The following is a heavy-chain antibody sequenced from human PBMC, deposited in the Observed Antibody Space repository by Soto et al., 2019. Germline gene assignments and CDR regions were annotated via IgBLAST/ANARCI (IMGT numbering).Heavy chain of an antibody. D-gene: IGHD2-21*02. CDR3: ATLGLQQAF. V-gene: IGHV3-74*01. CDR2: IDSDGSIT. Sequence: PGGSLRLSCAASGFTFNTWMPWVRQAPGEGLVWVSSIDSDGSITSYADSVKGRFTISRDNAKNTLYLQMNSLRAEDTAVYYCATLGLQQAFWGQGTLVTVSS. J-gene: IGHJ4*02. CDR1: GFTFNTW.